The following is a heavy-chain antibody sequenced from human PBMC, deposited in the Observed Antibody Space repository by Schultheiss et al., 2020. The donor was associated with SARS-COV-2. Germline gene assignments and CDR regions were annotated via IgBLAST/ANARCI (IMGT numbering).Heavy chain of an antibody. Sequence: SETLSLTCAVYGGSFSGYYWSWIRQPAGKGLEWIGSIYYSGSTYYNPSLKSRVTISVDTSKNQFSLKLSSVTAADTAVYYCARAAGAYYYDSSGYPNHYYYGMDVWGQGTTVTVSS. J-gene: IGHJ6*02. CDR2: IYYSGST. CDR3: ARAAGAYYYDSSGYPNHYYYGMDV. D-gene: IGHD3-22*01. CDR1: GGSFSGYY. V-gene: IGHV4-59*10.